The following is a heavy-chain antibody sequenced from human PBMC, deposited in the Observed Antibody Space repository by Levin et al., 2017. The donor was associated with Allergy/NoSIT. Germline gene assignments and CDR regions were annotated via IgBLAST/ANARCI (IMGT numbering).Heavy chain of an antibody. Sequence: LSLTCAASGFTFSNSGMHWVRPAPGKGLEWVAVISYAGTNKYYADSVKGRFTISRDNSKNTLYLQMNSLRAEDTAVYYCAKAYYDFWSGYIGNFDCWGQGTLVTVSS. D-gene: IGHD3-3*01. J-gene: IGHJ4*02. V-gene: IGHV3-30*18. CDR2: ISYAGTNK. CDR1: GFTFSNSG. CDR3: AKAYYDFWSGYIGNFDC.